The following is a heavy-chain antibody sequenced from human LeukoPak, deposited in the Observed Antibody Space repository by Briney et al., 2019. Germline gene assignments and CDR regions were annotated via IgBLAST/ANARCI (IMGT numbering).Heavy chain of an antibody. J-gene: IGHJ4*02. V-gene: IGHV3-53*01. CDR2: IYSGGST. Sequence: GGSLRLSCAASGFTVSSNYMSWVRQAPGKGLEWVSVIYSGGSTYYADSVKGRFTISRDNSKNTLYLQMNSLRAEDTAVYYCAKEGFLEWLLLNTYYFDYWGQGTLVTVSS. D-gene: IGHD3-3*01. CDR1: GFTVSSNY. CDR3: AKEGFLEWLLLNTYYFDY.